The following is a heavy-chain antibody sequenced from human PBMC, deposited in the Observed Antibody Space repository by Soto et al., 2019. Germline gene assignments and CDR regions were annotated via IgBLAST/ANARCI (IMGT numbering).Heavy chain of an antibody. Sequence: QVQLVQSGAEVKKPGSSVKVSCKASGGTFSSYTISWVRQAPGQGLEWMGRIIPILGIANYAQKFQGRVTITADKSTSTAYMELSSLRYEDTAVYYCARGGDVAAGFDYWGQGTLVTVSS. V-gene: IGHV1-69*02. J-gene: IGHJ4*02. CDR2: IIPILGIA. CDR3: ARGGDVAAGFDY. D-gene: IGHD3-10*01. CDR1: GGTFSSYT.